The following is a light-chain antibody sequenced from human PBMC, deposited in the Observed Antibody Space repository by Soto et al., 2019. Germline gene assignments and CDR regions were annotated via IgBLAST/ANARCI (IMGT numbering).Light chain of an antibody. CDR3: SSYAGSSYV. J-gene: IGLJ1*01. V-gene: IGLV2-8*01. CDR2: EVS. CDR1: SSDVGGYNY. Sequence: SALTQPPSASGSPGQSVTISCTGTSSDVGGYNYVSWYQQHPGKAPKLMIYEVSKRPSGVPDRFSGSKSGNTASLTVSGLQAEDEADYYCSSYAGSSYVFGTGTRSPS.